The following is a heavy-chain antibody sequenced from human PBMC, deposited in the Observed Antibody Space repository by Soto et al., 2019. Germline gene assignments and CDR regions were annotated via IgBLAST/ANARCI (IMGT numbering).Heavy chain of an antibody. CDR3: AIGSSGSYLGLGSTHLVY. CDR2: IIPIFGTA. J-gene: IGHJ4*02. D-gene: IGHD1-26*01. Sequence: SVKVSCKASGGTFSSYAISWVRQAPGQGLEWMGGIIPIFGTANYAQKFQGRVTITADESTSTAYMELSSLRSEDTAVYYCAIGSSGSYLGLGSTHLVYWGQGTLVTVSS. CDR1: GGTFSSYA. V-gene: IGHV1-69*13.